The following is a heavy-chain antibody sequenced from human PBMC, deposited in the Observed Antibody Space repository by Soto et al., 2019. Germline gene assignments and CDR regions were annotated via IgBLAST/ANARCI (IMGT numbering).Heavy chain of an antibody. Sequence: GGSLRLSCAASGFTFSSYAMSWVRQAPGKGLEWVSAISGSGGSTYYADSVKGRFTISRDNSKNTLYLQMNSLRAEDTAVYYCAKDLQARLYCSGGSCYPGPLFDYWGQGTLVTVSS. CDR1: GFTFSSYA. D-gene: IGHD2-15*01. CDR3: AKDLQARLYCSGGSCYPGPLFDY. V-gene: IGHV3-23*01. J-gene: IGHJ4*02. CDR2: ISGSGGST.